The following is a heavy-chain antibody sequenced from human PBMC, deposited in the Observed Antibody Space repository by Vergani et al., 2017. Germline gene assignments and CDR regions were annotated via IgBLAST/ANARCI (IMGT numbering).Heavy chain of an antibody. CDR1: GGTFSSYA. Sequence: QVQLVQSGAEVKKPGASVKVSCKASGGTFSSYAISWVRQAPGQGLEWMGRIIPILGIANYGQKFQGRVTITADKSTSTAYMELRSLRSEDTAVYYCARDGYYYDSSGYYFSVEVGDYWGQGTLVTVSS. J-gene: IGHJ4*02. V-gene: IGHV1-69*04. CDR2: IIPILGIA. CDR3: ARDGYYYDSSGYYFSVEVGDY. D-gene: IGHD3-22*01.